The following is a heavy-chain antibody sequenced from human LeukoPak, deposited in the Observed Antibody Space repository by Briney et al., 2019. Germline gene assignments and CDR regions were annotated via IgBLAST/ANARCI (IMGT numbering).Heavy chain of an antibody. V-gene: IGHV3-23*01. J-gene: IGHJ4*02. Sequence: GGSLRLSCAASGFTFSSYWMSWVRQAPGKGLEWVSVISGSDSSTYYADSVKGRFTVSRDNSKNTLYLQMNYLRAEDTAVYYCAKSEWELLLGGFDYWGQGTLVSVSS. CDR2: ISGSDSST. CDR3: AKSEWELLLGGFDY. CDR1: GFTFSSYW. D-gene: IGHD1-26*01.